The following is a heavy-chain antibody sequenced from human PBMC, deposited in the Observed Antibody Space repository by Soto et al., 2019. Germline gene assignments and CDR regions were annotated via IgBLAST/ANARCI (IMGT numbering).Heavy chain of an antibody. CDR1: GFTFTSSA. CDR3: AADKGGYDYGNYYYYYMDV. V-gene: IGHV1-58*02. J-gene: IGHJ6*03. Sequence: SVKVSCKASGFTFTSSAMQWVRQARGQRLEWIGWIVVGSGNTNYAQKFQERVAITRDMSTSTAYMELSSLRSEDTAVYYCAADKGGYDYGNYYYYYMDVWGKGTTVTVS. CDR2: IVVGSGNT. D-gene: IGHD5-12*01.